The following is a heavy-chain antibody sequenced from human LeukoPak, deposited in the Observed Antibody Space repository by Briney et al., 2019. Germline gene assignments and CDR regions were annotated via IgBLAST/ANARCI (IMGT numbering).Heavy chain of an antibody. V-gene: IGHV4-4*02. CDR2: VHLNGAT. D-gene: IGHD1-26*01. Sequence: PSETLSLTCGVSGGSIITTNWWSWARQPPGKGLEWIGEVHLNGATNYNPSLESRVSMSIDESKNQLSLKLSSVTAADTATYYCTRESGAFSPFGFWGRGTLVTVSS. J-gene: IGHJ4*02. CDR3: TRESGAFSPFGF. CDR1: GGSIITTNW.